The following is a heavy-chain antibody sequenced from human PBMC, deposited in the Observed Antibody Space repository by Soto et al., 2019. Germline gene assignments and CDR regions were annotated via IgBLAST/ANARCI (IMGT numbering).Heavy chain of an antibody. Sequence: SLRLGCAACGFTFCTCSMGGVRTAPGKGLEWVSYISTSSSSSGSTIYYADSVKGRFTISRDNAKNSLYLQMNSLRDEDTAVYYCARSLLPDYNNTGPWDWFDPWGQGTLVTVSS. J-gene: IGHJ5*02. CDR1: GFTFCTCS. CDR2: ISTSSSSSGSTI. CDR3: ARSLLPDYNNTGPWDWFDP. D-gene: IGHD4-4*01. V-gene: IGHV3-48*02.